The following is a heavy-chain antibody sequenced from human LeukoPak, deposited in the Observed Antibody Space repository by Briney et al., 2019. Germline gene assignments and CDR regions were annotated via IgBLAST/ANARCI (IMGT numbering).Heavy chain of an antibody. D-gene: IGHD6-13*01. V-gene: IGHV3-21*01. CDR2: ISSSSSYI. CDR3: ARDLMAAAGVFDY. CDR1: GFTFSSYS. J-gene: IGHJ4*02. Sequence: GGSLRLSCAASGFTFSSYSMNWVRQAPGKGLEWVSSISSSSSYIYYADSVKGRFTISRDNAKNSLYLQMNSLRAEDTAVYYCARDLMAAAGVFDYWGQGTLVTVSS.